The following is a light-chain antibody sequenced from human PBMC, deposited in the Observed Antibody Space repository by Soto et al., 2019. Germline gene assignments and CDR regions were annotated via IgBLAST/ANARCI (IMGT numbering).Light chain of an antibody. CDR2: GSS. J-gene: IGKJ5*01. CDR3: HQYASWSPFT. Sequence: EIVLTQSPVTLSVSTGERTTLSCRASQSVGNKLGWYQQRPGQAPRLLIIGSSTRATGVHAKFCGSGSGTECSLTINNLHSEDSAIYYCHQYASWSPFTLGQGTRLLIK. CDR1: QSVGNK. V-gene: IGKV3-15*01.